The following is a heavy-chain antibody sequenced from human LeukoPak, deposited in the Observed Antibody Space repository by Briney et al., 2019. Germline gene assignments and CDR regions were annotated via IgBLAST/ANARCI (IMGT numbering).Heavy chain of an antibody. CDR1: GYTFTSYA. J-gene: IGHJ6*02. D-gene: IGHD4-17*01. CDR2: INTNTGNP. CDR3: ARVLTLYGDYVYYYYGMDV. Sequence: ASVKVSYKASGYTFTSYAMNWVRQAPGQGLEWMGWINTNTGNPTYAQGFTGRFVFSLDTSVSTAYLQISSLKAEDTAVYYCARVLTLYGDYVYYYYGMDVWGQGTTVTVSS. V-gene: IGHV7-4-1*02.